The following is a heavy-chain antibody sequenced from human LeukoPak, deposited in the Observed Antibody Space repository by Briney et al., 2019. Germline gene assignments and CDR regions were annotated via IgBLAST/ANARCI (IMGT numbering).Heavy chain of an antibody. CDR3: AKDLEVGATSGVFDY. J-gene: IGHJ4*02. V-gene: IGHV3-23*01. D-gene: IGHD1-26*01. Sequence: GGSLRLSCAASGFTFSSYAMSWVRQAPGKGLEWVSDISGSGASTYYADSVKGRFTISRDNSKNTLYLQMNSLRAEDTAVYYCAKDLEVGATSGVFDYWGQGTLVTVSS. CDR2: ISGSGAST. CDR1: GFTFSSYA.